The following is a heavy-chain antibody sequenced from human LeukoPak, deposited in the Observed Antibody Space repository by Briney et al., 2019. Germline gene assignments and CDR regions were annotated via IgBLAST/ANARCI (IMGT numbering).Heavy chain of an antibody. J-gene: IGHJ4*02. V-gene: IGHV3-23*01. CDR1: GFTFSSYS. D-gene: IGHD3-22*01. CDR2: ISGSGGST. CDR3: ARAPYYYDSSGYLFDY. Sequence: PGGSLRLSCAASGFTFSSYSMNWVRQAPGKGLEWVSAISGSGGSTYYADSVKGRFTISRDNSKNTLYLQMNSLRAEDTAVYYCARAPYYYDSSGYLFDYWGQGTLVTVSS.